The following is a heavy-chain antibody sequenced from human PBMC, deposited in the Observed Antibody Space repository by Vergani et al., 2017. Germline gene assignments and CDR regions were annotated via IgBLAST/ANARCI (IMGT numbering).Heavy chain of an antibody. V-gene: IGHV3-9*01. Sequence: EVQLVESGGGLVQPGRSLRLSCAASGFTFDDYAMHWVRQAPGKGLEWVSGISWNSGSIGYADSVKGRFTISRDNAKNSLYLQMNSLRAEDTALYYCARANPRIAVAGYYFDYWGQGTLVTVSS. D-gene: IGHD6-19*01. CDR2: ISWNSGSI. CDR3: ARANPRIAVAGYYFDY. CDR1: GFTFDDYA. J-gene: IGHJ4*02.